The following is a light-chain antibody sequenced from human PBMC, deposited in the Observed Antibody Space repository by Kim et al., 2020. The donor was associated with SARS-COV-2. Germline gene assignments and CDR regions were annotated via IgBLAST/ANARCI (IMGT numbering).Light chain of an antibody. J-gene: IGLJ2*01. CDR2: NDN. CDR3: HVWDTSSDHGV. CDR1: RVGGKN. V-gene: IGLV3-21*04. Sequence: SYELTQPPSVSVAPGRTATITCGGNRVGGKNVHWYQQKPGQTPVVIIYNDNDRPSGIPERFSGSNSGDTATLTISRVEAGDEADYYCHVWDTSSDHGVFGGGTQLTVL.